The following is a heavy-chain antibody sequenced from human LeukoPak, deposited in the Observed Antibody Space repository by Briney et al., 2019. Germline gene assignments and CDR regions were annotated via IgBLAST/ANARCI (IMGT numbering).Heavy chain of an antibody. Sequence: GGSLTLSCAASGFTFSSYAMSWVRQAPGKGLEWVSTISGSGASTFYADSVKGRFTISRDNSKNTLYLQMNSLRAEDTAVYYCATLSAGYWGQGTMVSVSS. V-gene: IGHV3-23*01. CDR3: ATLSAGY. CDR1: GFTFSSYA. D-gene: IGHD6-13*01. CDR2: ISGSGAST. J-gene: IGHJ4*02.